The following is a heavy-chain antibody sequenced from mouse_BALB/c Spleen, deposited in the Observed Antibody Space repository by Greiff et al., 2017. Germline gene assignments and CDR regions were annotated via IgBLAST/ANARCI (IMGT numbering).Heavy chain of an antibody. V-gene: IGHV1-14*01. J-gene: IGHJ3*01. CDR1: GYTFTSYV. CDR2: INPYNDGT. D-gene: IGHD1-1*01. CDR3: ARNGDYYYGREAWFAY. Sequence: VQLQQSGPELVKPGASVKMSCKASGYTFTSYVMHWVKQKPGQGLEWIGYINPYNDGTKYNEKFKGKATLTSDKSSSTAYMELSSLTSEDSAVYYCARNGDYYYGREAWFAYWGQGTLVTVSA.